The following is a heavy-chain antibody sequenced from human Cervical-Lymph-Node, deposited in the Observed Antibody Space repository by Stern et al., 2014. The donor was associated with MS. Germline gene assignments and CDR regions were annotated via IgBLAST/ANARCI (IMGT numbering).Heavy chain of an antibody. CDR2: ISSINGNT. CDR3: ASGSLEGFDP. Sequence: VQLVQSGAAVKKPGASVQVSCKASGYTFNSLGISWVRQAPGQGLEWMGWISSINGNTSYAQKLQGRVTLTTDTSTSTAYMELRSLTSDDTAAYYCASGSLEGFDPWGQGTLVTVSS. CDR1: GYTFNSLG. D-gene: IGHD5-24*01. V-gene: IGHV1-18*01. J-gene: IGHJ5*02.